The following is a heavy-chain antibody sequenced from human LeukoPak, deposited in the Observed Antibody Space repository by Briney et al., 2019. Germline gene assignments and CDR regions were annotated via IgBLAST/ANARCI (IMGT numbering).Heavy chain of an antibody. CDR1: GFTFNNAW. CDR3: ARTPQGDNYFDY. Sequence: GSLRLSCSASGFTFNNAWMSWVRQPAGKGLEWIGRIYSSGKTNYNPSLKSRVTMSVDTSNNQLSLMMTSVTAADTAVFYCARTPQGDNYFDYWGQGHLVTVSS. D-gene: IGHD3-9*01. J-gene: IGHJ4*02. CDR2: IYSSGKT. V-gene: IGHV4-4*07.